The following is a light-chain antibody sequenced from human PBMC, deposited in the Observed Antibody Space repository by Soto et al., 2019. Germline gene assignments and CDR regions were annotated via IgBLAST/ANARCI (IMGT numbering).Light chain of an antibody. Sequence: EIVMTQSPATLSVSPGERATLSCRASQSVSRHLAWYQQKPGQAPRLLIYGASTRATAIPARFSGSGSGTEFTLTISSLQSEDFAVYYCQQYQNWPPITFGQGTRLEIK. CDR3: QQYQNWPPIT. J-gene: IGKJ5*01. CDR2: GAS. CDR1: QSVSRH. V-gene: IGKV3-15*01.